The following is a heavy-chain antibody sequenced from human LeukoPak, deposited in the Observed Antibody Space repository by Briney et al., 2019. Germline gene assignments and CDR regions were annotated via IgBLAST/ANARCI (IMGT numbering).Heavy chain of an antibody. Sequence: EASVKVSCKASGYIFTSYGISWVRQAPGQGPEWMGWIGPYIGNTNYAQNLQGRVTMTTDTSTSTAYMELRSLRSDDTAVYYCARTKDIVTTPKRVGFDYWGQGTLVTVSS. CDR3: ARTKDIVTTPKRVGFDY. V-gene: IGHV1-18*01. CDR2: IGPYIGNT. CDR1: GYIFTSYG. J-gene: IGHJ4*02. D-gene: IGHD5-12*01.